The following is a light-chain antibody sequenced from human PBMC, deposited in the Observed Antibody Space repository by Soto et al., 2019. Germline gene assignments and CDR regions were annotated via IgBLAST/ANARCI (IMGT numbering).Light chain of an antibody. CDR1: SSNIGAGYG. V-gene: IGLV1-40*01. CDR2: DNT. Sequence: QSVLTQPPSVSGAPGQTVTISCTGSSSNIGAGYGVNWYQQLSGTAPKLLIYDNTNRPSGVPDRFSGSRSGSSASLAITGLQPEDEAEYHCPSYDSTLRLVFGGGTKLTVL. J-gene: IGLJ2*01. CDR3: PSYDSTLRLV.